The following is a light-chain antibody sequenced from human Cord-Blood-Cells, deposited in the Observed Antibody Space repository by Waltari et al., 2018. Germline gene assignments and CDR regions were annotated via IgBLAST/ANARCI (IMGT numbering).Light chain of an antibody. V-gene: IGLV2-14*01. CDR1: SRDVGGYNY. Sequence: QSALTQPASVSESPGHSITISCTGTSRDVGGYNYVSWYQQHPGKAPKLMIYDVSNRPSGVSNRFSGSKSGNTASLTISGLQAEDEADYYCSSYTSSSSYVFGTGTKVTVL. CDR2: DVS. CDR3: SSYTSSSSYV. J-gene: IGLJ1*01.